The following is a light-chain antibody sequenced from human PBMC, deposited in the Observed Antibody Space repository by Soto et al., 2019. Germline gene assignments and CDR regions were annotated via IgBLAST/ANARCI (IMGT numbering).Light chain of an antibody. V-gene: IGKV1-5*03. CDR2: QAS. J-gene: IGKJ1*01. Sequence: DIQMTHVTSILSTSVPHRLTISCRASQDIGGRLAWYQHKPGKAPQYLIQQASSLQSGVPSRFSGSGSGTEFILTINSLQPDDFASYFCLQYFSFPRTFGLGTKVDIK. CDR1: QDIGGR. CDR3: LQYFSFPRT.